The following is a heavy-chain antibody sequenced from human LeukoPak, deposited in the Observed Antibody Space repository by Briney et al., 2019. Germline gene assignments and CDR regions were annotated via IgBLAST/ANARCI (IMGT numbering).Heavy chain of an antibody. CDR2: ILYSGDT. CDR1: GFTFSNYW. V-gene: IGHV4-30-4*08. CDR3: ARDPSDYGAFDS. Sequence: LRLSCAASGFTFSNYWMTWIRQPPGKGLEWVGYILYSGDTYYNPSLKSRLTISLDMSKNQFSLKLKSVTPADTAVYYCARDPSDYGAFDSWGQGTLVTVSS. J-gene: IGHJ4*02. D-gene: IGHD4-17*01.